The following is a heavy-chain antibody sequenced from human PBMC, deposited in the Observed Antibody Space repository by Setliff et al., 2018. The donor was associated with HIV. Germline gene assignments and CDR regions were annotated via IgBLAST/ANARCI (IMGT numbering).Heavy chain of an antibody. Sequence: GGSLRLSCVGSDFTFSNSAMSWVRQAPGKGLEWVSTITDSGSKILYVDSVKGRFTISRDNSKNSLYLQMDSLRPEDTAVYYCAKDRLFPRYWGLGTLVTVSS. CDR2: ITDSGSKI. J-gene: IGHJ4*02. CDR3: AKDRLFPRY. V-gene: IGHV3-23*01. CDR1: DFTFSNSA. D-gene: IGHD2-21*01.